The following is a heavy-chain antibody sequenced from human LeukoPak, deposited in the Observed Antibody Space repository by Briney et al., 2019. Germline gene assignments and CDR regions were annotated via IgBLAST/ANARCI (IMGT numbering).Heavy chain of an antibody. Sequence: GESLKISCKGSGYSFTSYWIGWVRQMPGKGLEWMGIIYPGDSDARYSPSFQGQVTISADKSISTAFLQWSSLKASDYAMYYCATQHSSGLYYFDYWGQGALVTVSS. CDR2: IYPGDSDA. CDR1: GYSFTSYW. D-gene: IGHD6-19*01. CDR3: ATQHSSGLYYFDY. V-gene: IGHV5-51*01. J-gene: IGHJ4*02.